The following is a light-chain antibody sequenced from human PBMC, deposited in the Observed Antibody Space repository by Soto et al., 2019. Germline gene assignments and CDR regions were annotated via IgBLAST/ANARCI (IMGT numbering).Light chain of an antibody. Sequence: LTQPASVSGSPGQWITISCTGTSSDVGGYNYVSWYQQHPGKAPKLMIYDVSNRPSGVSNRFSGSKSGNTASLTISGLQAEDEADYYCSSYTSSSTLDVFGTGTKVTVL. CDR1: SSDVGGYNY. V-gene: IGLV2-14*01. CDR3: SSYTSSSTLDV. CDR2: DVS. J-gene: IGLJ1*01.